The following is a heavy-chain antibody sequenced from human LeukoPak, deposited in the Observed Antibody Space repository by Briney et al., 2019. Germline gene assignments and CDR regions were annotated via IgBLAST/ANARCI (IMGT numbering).Heavy chain of an antibody. J-gene: IGHJ3*02. CDR1: GGSINNDGYY. Sequence: PSETLSLTCTVSGGSINNDGYYWGWIRQSAGKGLEWLGRIYSSGTTNYNPSLKRRVTLSVDTSKNQFSLNLTSVTAAGTAVYYCAREGDYGDFDAFDMWGQGTVVTVSS. D-gene: IGHD4-17*01. V-gene: IGHV4-61*02. CDR2: IYSSGTT. CDR3: AREGDYGDFDAFDM.